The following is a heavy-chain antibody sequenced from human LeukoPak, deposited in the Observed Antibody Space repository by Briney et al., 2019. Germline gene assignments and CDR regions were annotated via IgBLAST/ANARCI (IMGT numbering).Heavy chain of an antibody. CDR2: VTSYNGDT. Sequence: GASVRVSCKASGYTFNNYGISWVRQAPGQGLEWMGWVTSYNGDTNYAQKFQGRVTMSTDTSTSTACMELRSLRFDDTAIYYCAKDWHILTGRNCFDPWGQGTLVTVSS. D-gene: IGHD3-9*01. V-gene: IGHV1-18*01. CDR3: AKDWHILTGRNCFDP. CDR1: GYTFNNYG. J-gene: IGHJ5*02.